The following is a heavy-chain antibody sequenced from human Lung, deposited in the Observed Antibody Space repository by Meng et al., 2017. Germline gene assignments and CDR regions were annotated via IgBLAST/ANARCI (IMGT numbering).Heavy chain of an antibody. CDR2: IRVGNDET. D-gene: IGHD3-10*01. CDR3: ARDLNGDRGIYFDY. J-gene: IGHJ4*02. V-gene: IGHV1-3*01. Sequence: QLQLAQSGGEVMKPGASVKVSRKTSGYILTNYVLHWVRQAPGQRREWMGWIRVGNDETHYSQKFQGRVTISRDTSASTAYMELSNLGSEDTAIYYCARDLNGDRGIYFDYWGQGTLVTVSS. CDR1: GYILTNYV.